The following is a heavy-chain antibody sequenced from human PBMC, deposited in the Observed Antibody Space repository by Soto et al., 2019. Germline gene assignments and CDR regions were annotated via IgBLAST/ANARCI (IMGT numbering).Heavy chain of an antibody. CDR3: AKDQEYSGYALDY. D-gene: IGHD5-12*01. CDR1: GFTVSSYA. Sequence: HPGGSLRLSCAASGFTVSSYAMSWVRQAPGKGLEWVSAISGSGGSTYYADSVKGRFTISRDNSKNTLYLQMNSLRAEDTAVYYCAKDQEYSGYALDYWGQGTLVTVSS. J-gene: IGHJ4*02. V-gene: IGHV3-23*01. CDR2: ISGSGGST.